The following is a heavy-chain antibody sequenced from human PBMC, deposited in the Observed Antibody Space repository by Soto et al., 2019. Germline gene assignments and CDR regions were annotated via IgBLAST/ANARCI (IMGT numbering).Heavy chain of an antibody. Sequence: QVQLVQSGAEVKKPGSSVKVSCKTSGGTFSTYSIVWVRQAPGEGLEWMGGIIPIFGTANYAQKFQDRVTITADKSTNTAFMELSSPKSEYTAVYYCASSSGNNYGVGTNYYFDYWGQGTLVTVSS. J-gene: IGHJ4*02. CDR3: ASSSGNNYGVGTNYYFDY. CDR1: GGTFSTYS. CDR2: IIPIFGTA. V-gene: IGHV1-69*06. D-gene: IGHD1-26*01.